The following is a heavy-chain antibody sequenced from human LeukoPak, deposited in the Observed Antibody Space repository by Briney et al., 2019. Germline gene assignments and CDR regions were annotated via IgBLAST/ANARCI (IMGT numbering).Heavy chain of an antibody. V-gene: IGHV3-30-3*01. J-gene: IGHJ4*02. D-gene: IGHD6-13*01. CDR3: ARVKGSSWRATFDY. CDR2: ISYDGSNK. CDR1: GFTFSSYA. Sequence: GGSLRLSCAASGFTFSSYAMHWVRQAPGKGLEWVAVISYDGSNKYYADSVKGRFTISRDNSKNTLYLQMNSLRAEDTAVYYCARVKGSSWRATFDYWGQGTLVTVSS.